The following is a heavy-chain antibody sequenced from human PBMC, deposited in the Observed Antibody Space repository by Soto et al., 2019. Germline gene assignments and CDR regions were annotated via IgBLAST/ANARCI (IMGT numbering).Heavy chain of an antibody. V-gene: IGHV1-3*01. D-gene: IGHD3-10*01. CDR1: GYTFSNYG. Sequence: GASVKVSCKASGYTFSNYGIHWVRQAPGQRLEWTGLINAGNGNTKYSQKFQGRVTLTRDTSASTAYMELSSLRSEDTAVYYCASCPQNCITSRPCCLFFDYWGQGTLVTVSS. CDR2: INAGNGNT. CDR3: ASCPQNCITSRPCCLFFDY. J-gene: IGHJ4*02.